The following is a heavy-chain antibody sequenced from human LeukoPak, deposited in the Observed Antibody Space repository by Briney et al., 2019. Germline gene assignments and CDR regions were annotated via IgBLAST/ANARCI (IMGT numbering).Heavy chain of an antibody. V-gene: IGHV3-23*01. J-gene: IGHJ6*02. Sequence: GGSLRLSCAASGFNFTNYAMSWVRQAPAKGLEWVSALSDRGSNTYYADSVKGRFTISRDNSKNTLYLQMNSLRAEDTAVYYCAKDSRGGPDYLAAAGYYYGMDVWGQGTTVTVSS. CDR1: GFNFTNYA. CDR2: LSDRGSNT. D-gene: IGHD6-13*01. CDR3: AKDSRGGPDYLAAAGYYYGMDV.